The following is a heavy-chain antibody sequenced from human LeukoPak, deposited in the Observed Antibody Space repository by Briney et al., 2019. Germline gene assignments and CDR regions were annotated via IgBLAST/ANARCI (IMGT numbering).Heavy chain of an antibody. J-gene: IGHJ4*02. CDR1: GGSISSGGYY. D-gene: IGHD3-22*01. CDR2: IYYSGST. CDR3: ARDRVYYDSSGYYTD. V-gene: IGHV4-31*03. Sequence: SETLSLTCTVSGGSISSGGYYWSWIRQHPGKGLEWIGYIYYSGSTYYNPSLKSRVTISVDTSKNQFSLKLSSVTAADTAVYYRARDRVYYDSSGYYTDWGQGTLVTVSS.